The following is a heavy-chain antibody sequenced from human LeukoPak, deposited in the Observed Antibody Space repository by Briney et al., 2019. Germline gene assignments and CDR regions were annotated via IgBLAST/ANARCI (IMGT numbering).Heavy chain of an antibody. CDR1: GFTLSNYW. D-gene: IGHD3-10*01. J-gene: IGHJ4*02. V-gene: IGHV3-74*03. CDR2: INRAGSTT. Sequence: PGGSLRLSCAASGFTLSNYWVHWVRQAPGKGLVWVSRINRAGSTTKYADSVKGRFTVSRDNAKNTLNLQMNSLRAEDTAVYYCARDKKSGESSEIDYWGQGTLVTVSS. CDR3: ARDKKSGESSEIDY.